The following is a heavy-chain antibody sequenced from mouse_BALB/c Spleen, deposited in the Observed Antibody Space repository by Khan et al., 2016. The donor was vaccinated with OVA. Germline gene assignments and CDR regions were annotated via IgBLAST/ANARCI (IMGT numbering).Heavy chain of an antibody. CDR2: IYPGNGNT. CDR1: GYTFTDYY. V-gene: IGHV1-77*01. J-gene: IGHJ3*01. Sequence: QVQLQQSGAELARPGASVKLSCKASGYTFTDYYINWVKQRTGQGLEWIGDIYPGNGNTYYNENFKGKATLTADKYSSTAFMHLSSLTSEDSAVYFCTRSGIGSFAFWGQGTLVTVSA. CDR3: TRSGIGSFAF. D-gene: IGHD2-14*01.